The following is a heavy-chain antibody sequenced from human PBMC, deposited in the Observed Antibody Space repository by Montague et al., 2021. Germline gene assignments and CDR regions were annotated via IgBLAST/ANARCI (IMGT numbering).Heavy chain of an antibody. CDR1: GGSISSSTHY. Sequence: SETLSLTCTVPGGSISSSTHYWGWIRQPPGKGLDWIGSIFRNGDTFYNPSLKSPVIISVDTSGNQFSLRLTSVTAADTAVYFCARHWEGGGYTRAIEYWGQGTLVTVSS. CDR2: IFRNGDT. CDR3: ARHWEGGGYTRAIEY. V-gene: IGHV4-39*01. J-gene: IGHJ4*02. D-gene: IGHD3-16*02.